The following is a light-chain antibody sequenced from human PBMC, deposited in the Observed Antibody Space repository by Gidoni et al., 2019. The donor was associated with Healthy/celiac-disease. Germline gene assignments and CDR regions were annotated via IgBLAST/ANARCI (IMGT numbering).Light chain of an antibody. V-gene: IGKV1-33*01. CDR2: DAS. CDR1: QDISNY. CDR3: QQYDNLPPYT. Sequence: DTQMTQSPSSLSASLGDRVTITCQASQDISNYLNWYQQKPGKAPKLLIYDASNLETGVPSRFSGSGSGTDFTFTISSLQPEDIATYYCQQYDNLPPYTFGPGTKVDIK. J-gene: IGKJ3*01.